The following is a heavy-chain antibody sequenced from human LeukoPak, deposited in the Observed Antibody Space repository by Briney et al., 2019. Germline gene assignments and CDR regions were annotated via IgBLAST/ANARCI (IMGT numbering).Heavy chain of an antibody. Sequence: PSETLPLTFTVSGGSISSYYWSWIRQPAGKGREGIGRIYTSGSTNYNPSLNSQVTMSVDTSKNQFSLKLSSVTAADTAVYYCAREPRGAIRRYDYWGQGTLVTVSS. CDR2: IYTSGST. V-gene: IGHV4-4*07. J-gene: IGHJ4*02. D-gene: IGHD2-2*02. CDR1: GGSISSYY. CDR3: AREPRGAIRRYDY.